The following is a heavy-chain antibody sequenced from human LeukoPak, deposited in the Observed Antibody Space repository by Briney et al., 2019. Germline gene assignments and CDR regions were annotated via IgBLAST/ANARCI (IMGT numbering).Heavy chain of an antibody. J-gene: IGHJ4*02. V-gene: IGHV3-23*01. CDR3: AKAPVTTCSGAYCYPFDY. Sequence: GGSLRLSYAASGFTFSNYAMRWVRQAPGKGLEWVSGISGSGDSTYYADSVKGRFTISRDNSKNTLYLQMNSLRAEDTAVYYCAKAPVTTCSGAYCYPFDYWGQGTLVTVSS. CDR2: ISGSGDST. D-gene: IGHD2-15*01. CDR1: GFTFSNYA.